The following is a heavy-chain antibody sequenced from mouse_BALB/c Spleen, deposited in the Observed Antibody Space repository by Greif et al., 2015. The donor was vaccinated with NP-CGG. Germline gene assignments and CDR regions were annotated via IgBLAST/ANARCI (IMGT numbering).Heavy chain of an antibody. Sequence: EVKVVESGAELVEPGASVKLSCTASGFNIKDTYMHWVKQRPEQGLEWIGRIDPANGNTKYDPKFQGKATITADTSSNTAYLQLSSLTSEDTAVYYCARYYRYPYYAMDYWGQGTSVTVSS. CDR2: IDPANGNT. CDR1: GFNIKDTY. V-gene: IGHV14-3*02. CDR3: ARYYRYPYYAMDY. J-gene: IGHJ4*01. D-gene: IGHD2-14*01.